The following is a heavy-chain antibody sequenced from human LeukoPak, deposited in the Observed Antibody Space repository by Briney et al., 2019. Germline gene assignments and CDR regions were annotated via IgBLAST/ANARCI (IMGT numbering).Heavy chain of an antibody. D-gene: IGHD3-3*01. CDR3: ARHHYDFWSGYSKPRGHDAFDI. CDR2: TRNKANSYTT. V-gene: IGHV3-72*01. J-gene: IGHJ3*02. Sequence: GGSLRLSCAASGFTFSDHYMDWVRQAPGKGLEWVGRTRNKANSYTTEYAASVKGRFTISRDDSKNSLYLQMNSLKTEDTAVYYCARHHYDFWSGYSKPRGHDAFDIWGQGTMVTVSS. CDR1: GFTFSDHY.